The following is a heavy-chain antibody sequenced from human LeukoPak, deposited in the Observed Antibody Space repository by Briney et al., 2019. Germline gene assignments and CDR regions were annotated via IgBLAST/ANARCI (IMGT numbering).Heavy chain of an antibody. CDR1: GGTFSSCA. CDR2: IIPIFGTA. V-gene: IGHV1-69*05. D-gene: IGHD5-24*01. Sequence: GSSVKVSCKASGGTFSSCAISWVRQAPGQGLEWMGGIIPIFGTANYAQKFQGRVTITTDESTSTAYMELSSLRSEDTAVYYCASAPLEMAILNPFDDWGQGTLVTVSS. CDR3: ASAPLEMAILNPFDD. J-gene: IGHJ4*02.